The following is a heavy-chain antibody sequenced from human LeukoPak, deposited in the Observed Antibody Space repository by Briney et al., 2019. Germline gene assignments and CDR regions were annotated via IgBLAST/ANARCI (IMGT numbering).Heavy chain of an antibody. CDR3: ARARGDSPRIYYYMDV. J-gene: IGHJ6*03. CDR1: GDSISIGDYR. V-gene: IGHV4-30-4*01. D-gene: IGHD3-16*01. CDR2: IYYIGTA. Sequence: SQTLSLTCSVSGDSISIGDYRWSWIRQSPGKGLEWIGYIYYIGTAYYNPSLRSRVALSADTSKNQFSLKLNSVTVADSAVYFCARARGDSPRIYYYMDVWGKGTTVTVSS.